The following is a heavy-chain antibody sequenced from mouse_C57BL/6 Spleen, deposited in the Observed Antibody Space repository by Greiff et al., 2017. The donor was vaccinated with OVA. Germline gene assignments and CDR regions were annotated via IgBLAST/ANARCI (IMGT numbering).Heavy chain of an antibody. CDR2: ISYDGSN. J-gene: IGHJ1*03. CDR1: GYSITSGYY. Sequence: VQLQQSGPGLVKPSQSLSLTCSVTGYSITSGYYWNWIRQFPGNKLEWMGYISYDGSNNYNPSLKNRISITRDTSKNQVFLKLNSVTTEDTATYYCARGMGWLTYFDVWGTGTTVTVSS. V-gene: IGHV3-6*01. CDR3: ARGMGWLTYFDV. D-gene: IGHD2-3*01.